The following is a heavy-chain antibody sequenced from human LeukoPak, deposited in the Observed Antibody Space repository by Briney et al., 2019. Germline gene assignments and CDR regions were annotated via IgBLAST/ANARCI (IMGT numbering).Heavy chain of an antibody. CDR1: GYSFTSYW. CDR3: ARQASSGWYYFDY. D-gene: IGHD6-19*01. Sequence: GASLKISCKASGYSFTSYWIGWVRQMPGKGLEWMAIIYPGDSDTRYSPSFQGHVTISADKSISTAYLQWSSLKASDTAMYYCARQASSGWYYFDYWGQGNLVTVSS. J-gene: IGHJ4*02. V-gene: IGHV5-51*01. CDR2: IYPGDSDT.